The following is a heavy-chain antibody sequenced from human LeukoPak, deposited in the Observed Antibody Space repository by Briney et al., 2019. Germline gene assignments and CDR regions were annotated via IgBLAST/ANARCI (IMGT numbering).Heavy chain of an antibody. Sequence: PSETLSLTCTVSGGSISSYYWSWIRQPAGKGLEWIGRIYTSGSTYYNPSLKRRVTISIDTSKNQFSLKLSSVTAADTVVYYCARERREQLLPPYTRSVTYFDYWGQGTLVTVSS. CDR3: ARERREQLLPPYTRSVTYFDY. V-gene: IGHV4-4*07. CDR1: GGSISSYY. D-gene: IGHD2-2*01. CDR2: IYTSGST. J-gene: IGHJ4*02.